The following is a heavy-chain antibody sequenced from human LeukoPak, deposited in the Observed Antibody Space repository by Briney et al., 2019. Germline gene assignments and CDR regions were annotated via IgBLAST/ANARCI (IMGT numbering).Heavy chain of an antibody. V-gene: IGHV3-30*18. D-gene: IGHD4-23*01. Sequence: GRSLRLSCAASGFTFSSYGMHWVRQAPGKGLEWVAAISYDGSNKYYADSVKGRFTISRDNSKNTLYLQMNSLRAEDTAVYYCAKASVGYGMDVWGKGTTVTVSS. CDR1: GFTFSSYG. CDR3: AKASVGYGMDV. CDR2: ISYDGSNK. J-gene: IGHJ6*04.